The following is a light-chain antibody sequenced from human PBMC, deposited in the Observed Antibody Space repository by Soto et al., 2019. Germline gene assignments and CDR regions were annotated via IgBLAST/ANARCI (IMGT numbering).Light chain of an antibody. CDR3: QQYENSPIT. Sequence: EIVMTQSPATLSVSPGESATLSCRASQRISTNLAWYQHKRGQAPRLLIYGASSRATGIPDRFSGTGSETDFTLTINRLEPEDFAVYYCQQYENSPITFGQGTRLEIK. J-gene: IGKJ5*01. V-gene: IGKV3-20*01. CDR2: GAS. CDR1: QRISTN.